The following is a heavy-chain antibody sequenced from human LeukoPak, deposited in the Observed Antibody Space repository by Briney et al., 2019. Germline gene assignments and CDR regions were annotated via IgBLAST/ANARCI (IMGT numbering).Heavy chain of an antibody. V-gene: IGHV3-48*03. CDR3: AAEKDGYYDSSGYLDY. CDR2: ISSSGSTI. CDR1: GFIFSSYE. J-gene: IGHJ4*02. Sequence: PGGSLRLSCAASGFIFSSYEMNWVRQAPGKGLEWVSYISSSGSTIYYADSVKGRFTISRDNAKNSLYLQMNSLRAEDTAVYYCAAEKDGYYDSSGYLDYWGQGTLVTVSS. D-gene: IGHD3-22*01.